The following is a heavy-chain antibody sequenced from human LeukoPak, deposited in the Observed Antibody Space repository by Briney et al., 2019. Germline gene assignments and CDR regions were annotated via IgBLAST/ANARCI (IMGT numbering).Heavy chain of an antibody. J-gene: IGHJ4*02. CDR1: GYTFTSYY. Sequence: ASVKVSCKASGYTFTSYYMHWVRQAPGQGLEWMGIINPSGGSTSYTQKFQGRVTMTRDMSTSTVYMELSSLRSEDTAVYYCARVPKEMATTMGCDYWGQGTLVTVSS. D-gene: IGHD5-24*01. V-gene: IGHV1-46*01. CDR2: INPSGGST. CDR3: ARVPKEMATTMGCDY.